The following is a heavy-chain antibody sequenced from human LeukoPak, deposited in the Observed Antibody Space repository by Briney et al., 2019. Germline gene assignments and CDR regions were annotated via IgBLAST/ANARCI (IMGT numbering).Heavy chain of an antibody. V-gene: IGHV3-7*01. J-gene: IGHJ6*02. D-gene: IGHD3-22*01. CDR3: AKDKSYYYDSSGYYPISGMDV. Sequence: PGGSLRLSCAVSGFTFSGFWMSWSRQAPGKGLGWVASINSDGSEGYYADVVKGRFTISRDNAKNSLYLQINSLRAEDTAVYYCAKDKSYYYDSSGYYPISGMDVWGQGTTVTVSS. CDR1: GFTFSGFW. CDR2: INSDGSEG.